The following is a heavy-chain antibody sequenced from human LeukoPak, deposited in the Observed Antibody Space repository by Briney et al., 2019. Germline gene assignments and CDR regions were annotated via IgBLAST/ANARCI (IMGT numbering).Heavy chain of an antibody. CDR2: ISAYNGDI. CDR3: ARESGSDAFDI. Sequence: EASVTVSCKASGYTFTKYGVSWVRQAPGQGLEWMGWISAYNGDIKYAQRGKGRVTMTTDTSTSTVYMELRSLRSDDTAVYYCARESGSDAFDIWGQGTMVTVSS. V-gene: IGHV1-18*01. CDR1: GYTFTKYG. J-gene: IGHJ3*02.